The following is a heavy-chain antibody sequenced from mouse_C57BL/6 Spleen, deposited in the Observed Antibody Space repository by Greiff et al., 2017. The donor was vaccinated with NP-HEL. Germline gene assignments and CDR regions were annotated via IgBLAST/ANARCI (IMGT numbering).Heavy chain of an antibody. Sequence: VQLVESGAELVKPGASVKMSCKASGYTFTTYPIEWMKQNHGKSLEWIGNFHPYNDDTKYNEKFKGKATLTVEKSSSTVYLELSRLTSDDSAVYYCARGSSGSRNFDYWGQGTTLTVSS. CDR2: FHPYNDDT. D-gene: IGHD1-1*01. V-gene: IGHV1-47*01. CDR3: ARGSSGSRNFDY. CDR1: GYTFTTYP. J-gene: IGHJ2*01.